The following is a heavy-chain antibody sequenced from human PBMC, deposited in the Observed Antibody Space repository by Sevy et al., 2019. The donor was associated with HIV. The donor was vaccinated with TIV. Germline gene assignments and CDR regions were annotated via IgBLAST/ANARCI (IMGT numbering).Heavy chain of an antibody. D-gene: IGHD3-16*01. CDR3: ARDWGTPPTAILYYFDF. V-gene: IGHV3-30*04. Sequence: GGSLRLSCAASTFIFGHYAMHWVRQAPGKGLQWVAGISYEGSNEYYTDSVKGRFTISRDNSKNTLNLEMNNLRVEDTALYYCARDWGTPPTAILYYFDFWGQGIPVTVSS. CDR1: TFIFGHYA. CDR2: ISYEGSNE. J-gene: IGHJ4*02.